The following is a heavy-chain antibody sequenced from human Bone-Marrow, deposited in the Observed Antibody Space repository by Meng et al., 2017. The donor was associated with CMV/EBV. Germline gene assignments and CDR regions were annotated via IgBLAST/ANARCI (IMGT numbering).Heavy chain of an antibody. D-gene: IGHD3-10*01. J-gene: IGHJ4*02. CDR1: GFTFSDYY. V-gene: IGHV3-11*01. CDR2: ISDSGTTI. Sequence: GSLRPLCGGSGFTFSDYYMNWIRQAPGKGLEWLSFISDSGTTIYYADSVKGRFTISRDDAKNSLYLQMSSLRAEDTAVYYCARSISVVRALSNVDCWGQGTLVTVSS. CDR3: ARSISVVRALSNVDC.